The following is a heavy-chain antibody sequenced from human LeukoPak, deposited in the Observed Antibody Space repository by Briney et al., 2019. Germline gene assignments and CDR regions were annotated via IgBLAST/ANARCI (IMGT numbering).Heavy chain of an antibody. CDR3: ASVDYGDYGTEYDY. V-gene: IGHV4-30-4*08. Sequence: SQTLSHTCTVSGGSISSGDYYWSWIRQPPGKGREWIGYIYYSGSTYYNPSLKSRVTISVDTSKNQFSLKLSSVTAADTAVYYCASVDYGDYGTEYDYWGQGTLVTVSS. CDR2: IYYSGST. CDR1: GGSISSGDYY. D-gene: IGHD4-17*01. J-gene: IGHJ4*02.